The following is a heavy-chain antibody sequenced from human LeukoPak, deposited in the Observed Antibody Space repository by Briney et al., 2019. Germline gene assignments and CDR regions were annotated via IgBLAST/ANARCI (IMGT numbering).Heavy chain of an antibody. J-gene: IGHJ3*02. Sequence: GASVKVSCKASGYTFTSYGISWVRQAPGQGLEWMGWISAYNGNTNYAQKLQGRVTMTTDTSTSTAYMELRSLRSNDTAVYYCARDLPQAMSGSTFVAFDIWGQGTMVTVSS. CDR3: ARDLPQAMSGSTFVAFDI. CDR2: ISAYNGNT. V-gene: IGHV1-18*01. CDR1: GYTFTSYG. D-gene: IGHD2-15*01.